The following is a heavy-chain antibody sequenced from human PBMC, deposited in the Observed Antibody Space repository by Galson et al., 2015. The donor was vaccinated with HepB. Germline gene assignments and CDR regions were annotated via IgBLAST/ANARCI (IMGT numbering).Heavy chain of an antibody. CDR3: ARGSGASGWSHYFQH. CDR1: GFTFSSYA. Sequence: SLRLSCAASGFTFSSYAIMWVRQAPGKGLEWVSGMSDNGHNTFYADSVKGRFTISRDISKNTVYLQMNSLRVEDTAVYYCARGSGASGWSHYFQHWGQGTLVTVSS. D-gene: IGHD6-19*01. J-gene: IGHJ1*01. CDR2: MSDNGHNT. V-gene: IGHV3-23*01.